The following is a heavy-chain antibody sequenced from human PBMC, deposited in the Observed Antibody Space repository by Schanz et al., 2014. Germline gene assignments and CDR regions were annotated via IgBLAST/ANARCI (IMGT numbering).Heavy chain of an antibody. CDR2: ISSSGSYT. J-gene: IGHJ4*02. V-gene: IGHV3-21*05. CDR3: ARLDSSSWYPRY. CDR1: GFTFNNYG. Sequence: VQLVESGGGVVQPGRSLRLSCVASGFTFNNYGMHWVRQAPGKGLEWVSYISSSGSYTNYAGSVKGRFTTSRDNGKMSMYLQMNSLRAEDTGVYYCARLDSSSWYPRYWGQGTLVTVSS. D-gene: IGHD6-13*01.